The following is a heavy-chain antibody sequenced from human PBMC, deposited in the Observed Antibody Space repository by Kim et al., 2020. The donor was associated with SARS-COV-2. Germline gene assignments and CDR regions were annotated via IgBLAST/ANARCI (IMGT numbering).Heavy chain of an antibody. V-gene: IGHV3-23*01. Sequence: GGSLRLSCAASGFNFNTYAMSWVSQAPGKGLEWVSGIRDSGGSTSYADSVKGRFTISRDNSKNTLYLSMDSLRADDTAVYYCAKVTSGSSGWFEYFQHWGQGTLVAVSS. J-gene: IGHJ1*01. CDR1: GFNFNTYA. CDR3: AKVTSGSSGWFEYFQH. CDR2: IRDSGGST. D-gene: IGHD6-19*01.